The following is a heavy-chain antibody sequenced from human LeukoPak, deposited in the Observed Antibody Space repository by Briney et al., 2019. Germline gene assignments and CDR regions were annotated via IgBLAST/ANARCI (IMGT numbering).Heavy chain of an antibody. V-gene: IGHV4-39*07. CDR2: IDSDGAT. J-gene: IGHJ4*02. Sequence: SETLSLTCTVSGGSINNVLFYWAWIRQSPGKGLEWIGDIDSDGATYYNPSLKSRVTMSVDTSKNQFSLRLTSLMAADTAVYFCARGYWFYFDYWGQGTLVTVSS. CDR1: GGSINNVLFY. CDR3: ARGYWFYFDY. D-gene: IGHD2-8*02.